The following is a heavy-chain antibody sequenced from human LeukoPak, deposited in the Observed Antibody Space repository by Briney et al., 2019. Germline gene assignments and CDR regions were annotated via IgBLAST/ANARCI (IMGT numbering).Heavy chain of an antibody. J-gene: IGHJ4*02. CDR3: ARGYSGSYSRGADY. Sequence: GGSLRLSCAASGFTFNNYAMHWVRQAPGRGLEWVAVISYDGYNKYYVDSVKGRFTISRDNSNNTMYLQMDSLSAEDTAVYCCARGYSGSYSRGADYWGQGTLITVSS. CDR1: GFTFNNYA. V-gene: IGHV3-30*04. CDR2: ISYDGYNK. D-gene: IGHD1-26*01.